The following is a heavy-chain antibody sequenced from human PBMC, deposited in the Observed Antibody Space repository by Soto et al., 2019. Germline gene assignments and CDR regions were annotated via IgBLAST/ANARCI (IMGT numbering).Heavy chain of an antibody. V-gene: IGHV4-31*03. D-gene: IGHD3-10*01. J-gene: IGHJ5*02. CDR3: ASQIWFGEAVWFDP. CDR1: GGSISSGGYY. CDR2: IYYSGST. Sequence: SETLSLTCTVSGGSISSGGYYWSWIRQHPGKGLEWIGYIYYSGSTYYNPSLKSRVTISVDTSKNQFSLKLSSVTAADTAVYYCASQIWFGEAVWFDPWGQGTLVTVSS.